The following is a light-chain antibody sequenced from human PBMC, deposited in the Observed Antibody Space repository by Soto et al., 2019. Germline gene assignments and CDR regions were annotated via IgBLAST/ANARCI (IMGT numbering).Light chain of an antibody. CDR2: EGS. J-gene: IGLJ1*01. CDR3: CSYAGSSLYV. CDR1: SSDVGSYNL. Sequence: QSALTQPASVYGSPGQSITIACTGTSSDVGSYNLVSWYQQHPGKAPRLMIYEGSKRPAGLSNRVSGSKSGNKGSLPISGLQDEDEADYYCCSYAGSSLYVFGTGTQLTVL. V-gene: IGLV2-23*01.